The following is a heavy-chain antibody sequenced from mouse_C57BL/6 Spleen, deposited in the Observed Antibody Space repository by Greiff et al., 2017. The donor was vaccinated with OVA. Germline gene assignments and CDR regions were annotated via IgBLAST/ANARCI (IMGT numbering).Heavy chain of an antibody. Sequence: EVKLVESEGGLVQPGSSMKLSCTASGFTFSDYYLAWVRQVPEKGLEWVANINYDGSSTYYLDSLKSRFIISRDNAKHILYLQMSSLKSEDTATYYCARVVTPTGYFDVWGTGTTVTVSS. J-gene: IGHJ1*03. CDR3: ARVVTPTGYFDV. D-gene: IGHD2-13*01. CDR2: INYDGSST. V-gene: IGHV5-16*01. CDR1: GFTFSDYY.